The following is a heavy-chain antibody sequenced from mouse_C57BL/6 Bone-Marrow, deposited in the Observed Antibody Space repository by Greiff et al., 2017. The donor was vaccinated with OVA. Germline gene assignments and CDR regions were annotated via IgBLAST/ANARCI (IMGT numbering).Heavy chain of an antibody. D-gene: IGHD1-1*01. CDR1: GFTIKNTY. CDR3: ARSSDAMDY. CDR2: IDPADGNT. J-gene: IGHJ4*01. V-gene: IGHV14-3*01. Sequence: VQLQQSVAELVRPGASVKLSCTASGFTIKNTYMHWVKQRPEQGLEWIGRIDPADGNTKYAPKFQGKATITADTSSNTAYLQLSSLTSEDAAIYYCARSSDAMDYWGQGTSVTVSS.